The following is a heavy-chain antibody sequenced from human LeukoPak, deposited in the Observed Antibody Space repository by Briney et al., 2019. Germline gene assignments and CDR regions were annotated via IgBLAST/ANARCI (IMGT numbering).Heavy chain of an antibody. J-gene: IGHJ4*02. D-gene: IGHD4-17*01. CDR1: GASISDNNW. CDR2: VHHSGMT. V-gene: IGHV4-4*02. Sequence: SETMSLTCAVSGASISDNNWWSWVRQPPGQGLEWIGEVHHSGMTNYNPSLKSRLSISVDTSRNQFSLKLTSLTAADTAMYYCARDPVNNFRGHDYWGQGTLVTVSS. CDR3: ARDPVNNFRGHDY.